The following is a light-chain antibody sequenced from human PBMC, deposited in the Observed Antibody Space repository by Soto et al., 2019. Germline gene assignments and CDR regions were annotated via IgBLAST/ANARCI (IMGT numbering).Light chain of an antibody. CDR3: KQYNNWLMLS. Sequence: DIVMTQSTAILYVYPGERASLXCRASQSVSSNLAWYQQKAGKTPRLLIYGASTRATGIQARLSGSGSGKEFTLNISSLQSEDFAIYYCKQYNNWLMLSFGGGTKVDIK. CDR1: QSVSSN. CDR2: GAS. V-gene: IGKV3-15*01. J-gene: IGKJ4*01.